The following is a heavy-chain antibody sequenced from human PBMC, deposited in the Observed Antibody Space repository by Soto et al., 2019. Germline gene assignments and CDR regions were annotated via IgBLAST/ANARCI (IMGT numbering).Heavy chain of an antibody. CDR2: IYYSGST. J-gene: IGHJ4*02. V-gene: IGHV4-59*01. CDR1: GVSISSYY. Sequence: XETLSLTCTVSGVSISSYYWSWIRQPPGKGLEWIGYIYYSGSTNYNPSLKSRVTISVDTSKNQFSLKLSSVTAADTAVYYCARGVGGYDFWSGYPNPYYFDYWGQGTLVTVSS. D-gene: IGHD3-3*01. CDR3: ARGVGGYDFWSGYPNPYYFDY.